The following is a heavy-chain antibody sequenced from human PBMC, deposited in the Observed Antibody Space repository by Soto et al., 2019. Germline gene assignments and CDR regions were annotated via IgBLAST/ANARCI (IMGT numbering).Heavy chain of an antibody. Sequence: GGSLRLSCAASGFTFSSYAMHWVRQAPGKGLEWVAVISYDGSNKYYADSVKGRFTISRDNSKNTLYLQMNSLRAEDTAVYYCARENVMYAFDIWGQGTMVTVS. CDR2: ISYDGSNK. CDR3: ARENVMYAFDI. CDR1: GFTFSSYA. V-gene: IGHV3-30-3*01. D-gene: IGHD2-21*01. J-gene: IGHJ3*02.